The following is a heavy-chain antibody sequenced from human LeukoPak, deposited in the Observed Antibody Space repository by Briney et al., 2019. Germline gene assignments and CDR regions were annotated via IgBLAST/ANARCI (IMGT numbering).Heavy chain of an antibody. J-gene: IGHJ4*02. D-gene: IGHD3-10*01. CDR3: TKLKGWYGEGYCDH. Sequence: GGSLRLSCAASVFTVITNYMSRVRQPAGEGLEWLSVIYTGGTTFYADSVKGRFTISRDNSKNTLYLQMNSLRADDTAVYYCTKLKGWYGEGYCDHWGQGTLVTVSS. CDR2: IYTGGTT. V-gene: IGHV3-53*01. CDR1: VFTVITNY.